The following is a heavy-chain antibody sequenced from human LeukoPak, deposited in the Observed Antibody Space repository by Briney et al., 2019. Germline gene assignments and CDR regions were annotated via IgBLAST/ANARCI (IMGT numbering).Heavy chain of an antibody. V-gene: IGHV1-46*01. CDR1: GYTFTSYY. CDR2: INPSGGST. Sequence: GASVKVSCKASGYTFTSYYMRWVRQAPGQGLEWMGIINPSGGSTSYAQKFQGRVTMTRDMSTSTVYMELSSLRSEDTAVYYCAREWYYDYVWGSYRYSGGAFDIWGQGTMVTVSS. J-gene: IGHJ3*02. CDR3: AREWYYDYVWGSYRYSGGAFDI. D-gene: IGHD3-16*02.